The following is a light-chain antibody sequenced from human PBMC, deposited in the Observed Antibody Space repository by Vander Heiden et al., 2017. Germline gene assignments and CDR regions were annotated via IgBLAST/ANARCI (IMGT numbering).Light chain of an antibody. V-gene: IGLV8-61*01. CDR2: NTN. J-gene: IGLJ2*01. CDR3: LLFMGSGFWV. CDR1: STSVSTTNY. Sequence: QTVVTQEPSFSVSPGGTVTLTCGLTSTSVSTTNYPSWYQQTPGQAPRTLICNTNTRSSGVPDRFSGSILGNKAALTITGAQADDEADYDCLLFMGSGFWVFGGGTKLTVL.